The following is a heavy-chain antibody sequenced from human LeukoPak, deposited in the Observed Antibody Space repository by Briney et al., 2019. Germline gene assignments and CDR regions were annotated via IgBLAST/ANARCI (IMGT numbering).Heavy chain of an antibody. J-gene: IGHJ4*02. V-gene: IGHV3-23*01. Sequence: GGSLRLSCAASGFTFSSYAVSWVRQAPGKGLEWVAGISDSGGRTNYADSVKGRFTISRDNPKNTLYLHMNSLRAEDTAVYFCAKRGVVIRVILVGFHKEAYYFDSWGRGALVTVSS. D-gene: IGHD3-22*01. CDR3: AKRGVVIRVILVGFHKEAYYFDS. CDR1: GFTFSSYA. CDR2: ISDSGGRT.